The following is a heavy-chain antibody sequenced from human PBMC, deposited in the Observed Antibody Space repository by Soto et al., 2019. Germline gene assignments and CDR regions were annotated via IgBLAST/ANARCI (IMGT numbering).Heavy chain of an antibody. D-gene: IGHD2-15*01. J-gene: IGHJ4*02. V-gene: IGHV3-33*01. Sequence: QVQLVESGGGVVQPGRSLRLSCEASGFTFSSYGMHWVRQTPGKGLEWVAVIWYDGSKRYYADSVKGRFTISRDDSKNTLYLQMDSLRAEDTAVYYCARPKVAATTLPLDYWGPGTLVTVSS. CDR1: GFTFSSYG. CDR3: ARPKVAATTLPLDY. CDR2: IWYDGSKR.